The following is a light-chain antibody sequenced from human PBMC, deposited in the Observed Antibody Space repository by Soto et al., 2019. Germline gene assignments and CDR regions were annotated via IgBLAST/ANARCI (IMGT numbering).Light chain of an antibody. V-gene: IGKV3-20*01. J-gene: IGKJ4*01. CDR3: QQYSSSPLT. Sequence: EIVLTQSPGTLSLSPGERATLSCRASQSVTNYQLAWFRQKPGQAPRLLIWGASNRATGIPDRFSGSGSGTDFTLTISRLEPEDFAVYHCQQYSSSPLTFGGGTKVDIK. CDR1: QSVTNYQ. CDR2: GAS.